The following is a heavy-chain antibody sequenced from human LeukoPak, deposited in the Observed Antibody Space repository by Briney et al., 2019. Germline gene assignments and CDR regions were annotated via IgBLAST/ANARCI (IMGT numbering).Heavy chain of an antibody. D-gene: IGHD6-19*01. CDR3: VRQYSSAWQYFDC. J-gene: IGHJ4*02. Sequence: SETLSLTCTVSGASISSGGYYWGWIRQPPGEGLEWIGTIYFSGSTYYNPSLKSRVTISVDTSKNQFSLKLNSVTAADTAVYYCVRQYSSAWQYFDCWGQGTLVTVSS. CDR1: GASISSGGYY. CDR2: IYFSGST. V-gene: IGHV4-39*01.